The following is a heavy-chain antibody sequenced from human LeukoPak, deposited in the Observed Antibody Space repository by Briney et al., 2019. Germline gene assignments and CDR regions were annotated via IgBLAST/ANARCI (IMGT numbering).Heavy chain of an antibody. CDR1: GFTFSSYA. D-gene: IGHD3-22*01. J-gene: IGHJ4*02. V-gene: IGHV3-23*01. CDR3: AKDSEYYYDSSGFDY. CDR2: ISGSGGST. Sequence: PGGSLRLSCAASGFTFSSYAMSWVRQAPGKGLEWVSAISGSGGSTYCADSVKGRFTISRDNSKNTLYLQMNSLRAEDTAVYYCAKDSEYYYDSSGFDYWGQGTLVTVSS.